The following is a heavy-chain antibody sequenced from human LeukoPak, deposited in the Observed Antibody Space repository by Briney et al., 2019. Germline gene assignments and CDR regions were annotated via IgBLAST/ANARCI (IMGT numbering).Heavy chain of an antibody. D-gene: IGHD2-15*01. Sequence: PGGSLRLSCAASGFTFSSYAMSRVRQAPGKGLEWVSAISGSGSSTYYADSVEGRFTISRDNSKNTMYLQMNGLRAEDTAVYYCAKCLRQCSGGSCYSVQNYFDYWGQGTLVTVSS. J-gene: IGHJ4*02. CDR2: ISGSGSST. V-gene: IGHV3-23*01. CDR3: AKCLRQCSGGSCYSVQNYFDY. CDR1: GFTFSSYA.